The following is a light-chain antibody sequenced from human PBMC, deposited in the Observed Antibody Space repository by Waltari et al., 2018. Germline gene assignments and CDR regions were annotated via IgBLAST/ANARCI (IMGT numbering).Light chain of an antibody. J-gene: IGLJ1*01. CDR1: SSDVGPYNV. Sequence: QPALTPPASVSGSPGQSIPLPCPGTSSDVGPYNVVSWYHQYPGKAPKFIIYEVSEGPSGVSNRFSGSKSGNTASLTISGLQAEDEADYYCCSYAGGTTYVFGTGTKVTVL. V-gene: IGLV2-23*02. CDR3: CSYAGGTTYV. CDR2: EVS.